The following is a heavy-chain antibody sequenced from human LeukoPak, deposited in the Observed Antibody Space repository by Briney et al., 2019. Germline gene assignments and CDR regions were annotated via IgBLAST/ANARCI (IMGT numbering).Heavy chain of an antibody. Sequence: GGSLRLSCAGSGFSVSDNYMTWVRQAPGKGPEWVSVTYSGGTTYYADSVEGRFTISRDSAKNTLYLQMNSLRTEDTAVYYCAKEGGLAYCSTTSCAFAHWGRGTLVTVSS. CDR2: TYSGGTT. CDR3: AKEGGLAYCSTTSCAFAH. J-gene: IGHJ4*02. V-gene: IGHV3-53*01. CDR1: GFSVSDNY. D-gene: IGHD2-2*01.